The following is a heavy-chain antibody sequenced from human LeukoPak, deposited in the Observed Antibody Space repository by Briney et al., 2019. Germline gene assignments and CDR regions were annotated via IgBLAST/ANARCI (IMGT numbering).Heavy chain of an antibody. CDR1: GYTFINYG. CDR2: ISAYNGNT. CDR3: AREGHGDYVFDY. J-gene: IGHJ4*02. V-gene: IGHV1-18*01. Sequence: ASVTVSCKASGYTFINYGISWVRQAPGQGLEWMGWISAYNGNTNYAQKLQGRVTMTTDTSTSTAYMALRSLRSDDTAVYYCAREGHGDYVFDYWGQGTLVTVSS. D-gene: IGHD4-17*01.